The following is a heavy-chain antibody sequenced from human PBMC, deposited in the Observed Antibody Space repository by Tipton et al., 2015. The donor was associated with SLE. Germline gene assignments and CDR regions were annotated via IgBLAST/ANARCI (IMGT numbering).Heavy chain of an antibody. CDR2: ISSSGSFI. CDR1: GFTVSSNF. Sequence: QLVQSGGGLVQPGGSLRLSCAVSGFTVSSNFMTWVRQAPGKGLEWISTISSSGSFIFHKDSVKGRFTISRDNTKNSLYLQMNSLRVEDTAVYYCARGMGNVHIDVWGKGTMVTVSS. V-gene: IGHV3-21*06. CDR3: ARGMGNVHIDV. J-gene: IGHJ6*03. D-gene: IGHD3-10*02.